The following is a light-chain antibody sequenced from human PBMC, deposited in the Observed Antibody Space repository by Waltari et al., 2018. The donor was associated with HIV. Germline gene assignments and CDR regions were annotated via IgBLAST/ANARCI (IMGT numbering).Light chain of an antibody. V-gene: IGLV3-21*02. CDR2: DDR. CDR3: AAWDDSLRGV. Sequence: SYVLTQPPSVSVAPGQTARITCGGNNIAATKSVHWYRLNPGQAPVVVIYDDRDRPSGVPDRFSGSRSGTSASLAISGLQSEDEAYYYCAAWDDSLRGVFGGGTKLTVL. CDR1: NIAATKS. J-gene: IGLJ2*01.